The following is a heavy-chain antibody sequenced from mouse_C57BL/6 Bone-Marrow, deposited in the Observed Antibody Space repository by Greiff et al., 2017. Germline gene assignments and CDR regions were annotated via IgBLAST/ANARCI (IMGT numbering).Heavy chain of an antibody. CDR2: IDPSDSYT. Sequence: QVQLQQPGAELVMPGASVKLSCKASGYTFTSYWMRWVKQRPGQGLEWIGEIDPSDSYTNYNQKFKGKSTLTVDKSSSTAYMQLSSLTSEDSAVYYCAKIYYDYDGWYFDVWGTGTTVTVSS. D-gene: IGHD2-4*01. CDR1: GYTFTSYW. V-gene: IGHV1-69*01. J-gene: IGHJ1*03. CDR3: AKIYYDYDGWYFDV.